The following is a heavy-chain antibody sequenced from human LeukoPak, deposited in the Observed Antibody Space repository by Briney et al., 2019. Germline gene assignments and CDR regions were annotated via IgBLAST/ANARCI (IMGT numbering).Heavy chain of an antibody. Sequence: PGGSLRLSCAASGFTFSSYAMSWVRQAPGKGLEWVSAISGSGGSTYYADSVKGRFTISRDNSKNTLYLQMNSLRAEDTAVYYCAKSLCYGSPDYYYYGMDVWGQGTTVTVSS. CDR3: AKSLCYGSPDYYYYGMDV. CDR1: GFTFSSYA. J-gene: IGHJ6*02. D-gene: IGHD3-10*01. CDR2: ISGSGGST. V-gene: IGHV3-23*01.